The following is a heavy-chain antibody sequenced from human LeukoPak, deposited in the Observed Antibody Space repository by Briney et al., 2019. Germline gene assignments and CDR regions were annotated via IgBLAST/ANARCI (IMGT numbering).Heavy chain of an antibody. J-gene: IGHJ4*02. Sequence: SVKASCKASGGTFSSYAISWVRQAPGQGLEWMGGIIPIFGTANYAQKFQGRVTITTDESTSTAYMELSSLRSEDTAVYYCAVTYSLGYWGQGTLVTVSS. V-gene: IGHV1-69*05. CDR1: GGTFSSYA. CDR3: AVTYSLGY. D-gene: IGHD2-21*01. CDR2: IIPIFGTA.